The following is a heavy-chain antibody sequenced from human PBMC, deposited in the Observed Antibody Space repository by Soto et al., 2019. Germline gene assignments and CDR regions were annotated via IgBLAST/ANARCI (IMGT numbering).Heavy chain of an antibody. CDR3: ARGERWLQFSANY. V-gene: IGHV4-30-4*08. J-gene: IGHJ4*02. CDR1: GASVSNGVHY. D-gene: IGHD1-26*01. CDR2: VHHSGST. Sequence: TLSLTCTVSGASVSNGVHYWSWIRQPPGKGLEWMGYVHHSGSTYYTPSLRCRLTISMDSSTNQLSLRLTSVTAADTAVYFCARGERWLQFSANYWGRGTLVTVSS.